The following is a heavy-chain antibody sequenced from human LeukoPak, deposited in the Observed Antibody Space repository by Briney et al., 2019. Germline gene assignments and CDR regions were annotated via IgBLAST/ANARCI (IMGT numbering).Heavy chain of an antibody. D-gene: IGHD6-13*01. V-gene: IGHV4-59*01. CDR1: GGSFSGYY. CDR3: AREVAPIAAGGTWFDP. J-gene: IGHJ5*02. CDR2: IYYSGSS. Sequence: KPSETLPLTCAVYGGSFSGYYWSWIRQPPGKGLEWIGYIYYSGSSNSNPSLKSRVTISVDTSKNQFSLKLNSVAAADTAVYYCAREVAPIAAGGTWFDPWGQGTLVTVSS.